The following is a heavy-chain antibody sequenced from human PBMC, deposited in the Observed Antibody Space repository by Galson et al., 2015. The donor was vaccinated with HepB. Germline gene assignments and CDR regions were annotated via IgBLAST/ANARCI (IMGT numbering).Heavy chain of an antibody. D-gene: IGHD3-22*01. V-gene: IGHV1-69*13. CDR2: IIPIFGTA. J-gene: IGHJ3*02. CDR3: ARSGVDYYDSSGYSAFDI. Sequence: SVKVSCKASGGTFSSYAISWVRQAPGQGLEWMGGIIPIFGTANYAQKFQGRVTITADESMSTAYMELSSLRSEDTAVYYCARSGVDYYDSSGYSAFDIWGQGTMVTVSS. CDR1: GGTFSSYA.